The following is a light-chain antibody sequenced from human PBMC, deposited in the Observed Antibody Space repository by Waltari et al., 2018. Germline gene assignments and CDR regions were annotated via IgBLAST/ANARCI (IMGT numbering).Light chain of an antibody. V-gene: IGLV3-10*01. J-gene: IGLJ3*02. CDR2: DDD. CDR3: YSADGSGDLGV. CDR1: ALPKKY. Sequence: YELTQPPSVSVSPGPTATITCSGAALPKKYAFWYQQKSGQAPVLVIYDDDKRPPGIPERFSGSSSGSMATLTITGAQVGDEADYYCYSADGSGDLGVFGGGTKVTVL.